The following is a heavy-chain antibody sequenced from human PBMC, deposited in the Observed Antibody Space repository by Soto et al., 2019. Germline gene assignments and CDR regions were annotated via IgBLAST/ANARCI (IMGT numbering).Heavy chain of an antibody. CDR2: ISYDGSNK. Sequence: GGSLRLSCAASGFTFSSYGMHWVRQAPGKGLEWVAVISYDGSNKYYADSVKGRFTISRDNSKNTLYLQMNSLRAEDTAVYYCAKIGMDLEYYFDYWGQGTLVTVSS. CDR3: AKIGMDLEYYFDY. CDR1: GFTFSSYG. V-gene: IGHV3-30*18. J-gene: IGHJ4*02. D-gene: IGHD1-1*01.